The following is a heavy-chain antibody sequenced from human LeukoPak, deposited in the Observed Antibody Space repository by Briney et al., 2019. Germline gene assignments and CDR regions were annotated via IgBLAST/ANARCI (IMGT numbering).Heavy chain of an antibody. CDR3: ARGPTMKMDV. J-gene: IGHJ6*04. CDR1: KFTFSSYS. D-gene: IGHD3-22*01. V-gene: IGHV3-21*03. Sequence: GGSLRLSCAASKFTFSSYSMNWVRQAPGKGLEWVSSINSYSSYIYYADSVKGRFAISRDNAKNSLYLQMNSLRAEDTAVYYCARGPTMKMDVWGKGTTVTVSS. CDR2: INSYSSYI.